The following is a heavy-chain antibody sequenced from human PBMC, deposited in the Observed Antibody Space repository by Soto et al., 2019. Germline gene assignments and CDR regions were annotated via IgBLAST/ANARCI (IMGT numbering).Heavy chain of an antibody. CDR3: ARWGIAAGDY. Sequence: QVQLVESRGGVVQPGRSLRLSCAASGFTISSYGMHRVRQAPGKGLEWVAVIWYDGSNKYYADSVKGRFTISRDNSKNTLYLQMNSLRAEDTAVYYCARWGIAAGDYWGQGTLVTVSS. CDR1: GFTISSYG. V-gene: IGHV3-33*01. D-gene: IGHD6-13*01. CDR2: IWYDGSNK. J-gene: IGHJ4*02.